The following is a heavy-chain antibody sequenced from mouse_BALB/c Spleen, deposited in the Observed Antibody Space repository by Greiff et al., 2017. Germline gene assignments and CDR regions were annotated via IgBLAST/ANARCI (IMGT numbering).Heavy chain of an antibody. J-gene: IGHJ4*01. Sequence: EVQLQQSGPGLVKPSQSLSLTCSVTGYSITSGYFWNWIRQFPENKLEWMGYISYDGSNYYNPSLKNRISITRDTSKNQFFLKLNAVTTEDTATYYCARGYLYAMDYWGQGTSVTVSS. D-gene: IGHD5-5*01. CDR2: ISYDGSN. CDR3: ARGYLYAMDY. CDR1: GYSITSGYF. V-gene: IGHV3-6*02.